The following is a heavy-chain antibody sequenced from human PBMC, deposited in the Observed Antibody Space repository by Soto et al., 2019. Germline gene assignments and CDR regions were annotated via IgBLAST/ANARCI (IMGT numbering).Heavy chain of an antibody. CDR1: GYTFTRFD. CDR3: ARKGDYRNYDYRFDY. V-gene: IGHV1-3*01. Sequence: ASVKVSCKASGYTFTRFDVHWVRQAPGQRLEWMGWIIPSSGNTKYSQKFQDRITITSDTSASTVYMELSSLKSEDTAVYYCARKGDYRNYDYRFDYWGQGTLVTVSS. J-gene: IGHJ4*02. CDR2: IIPSSGNT. D-gene: IGHD5-12*01.